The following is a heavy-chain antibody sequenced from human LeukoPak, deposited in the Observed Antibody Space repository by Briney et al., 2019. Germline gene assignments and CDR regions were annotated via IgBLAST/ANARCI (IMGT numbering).Heavy chain of an antibody. J-gene: IGHJ3*02. Sequence: PSETLSLTCAVYGGSFSGYYWSLIRQPPGKGLEWIGEINHSGSTNYNPSLKSRVTISVDTSKNQFSLKLSSVTAADTAVYYCARGILQWLKDAFDIWGQGTMVTVSS. D-gene: IGHD6-19*01. CDR1: GGSFSGYY. V-gene: IGHV4-34*01. CDR2: INHSGST. CDR3: ARGILQWLKDAFDI.